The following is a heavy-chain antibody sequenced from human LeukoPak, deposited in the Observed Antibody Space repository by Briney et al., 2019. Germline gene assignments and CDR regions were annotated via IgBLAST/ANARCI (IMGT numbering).Heavy chain of an antibody. J-gene: IGHJ4*02. CDR2: ISSSGSTT. Sequence: GGSLRLSCAASGFTFSDFYMSWIRQAPGKGLEWVSYISSSGSTTYYADSVKGRFTISRDNSKSTLYLQMNSLRAEDTAVYYCAKDINRSWYGGASDYWGQGTLVTVSS. CDR1: GFTFSDFY. V-gene: IGHV3-11*01. CDR3: AKDINRSWYGGASDY. D-gene: IGHD6-13*01.